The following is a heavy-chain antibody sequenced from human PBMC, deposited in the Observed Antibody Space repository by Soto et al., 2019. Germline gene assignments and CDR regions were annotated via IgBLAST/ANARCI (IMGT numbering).Heavy chain of an antibody. Sequence: QPGGSLRLSCAASGFTFSSYWMHWVRQAPGKGLVWISRINSDGSNTRYADSVKGRFTISRDNAKNTLYLQMNSLRAEDTAVYYCASGSPIVVVPTALDVWGQGTTVTVSS. CDR1: GFTFSSYW. V-gene: IGHV3-74*01. CDR3: ASGSPIVVVPTALDV. CDR2: INSDGSNT. D-gene: IGHD2-2*01. J-gene: IGHJ6*02.